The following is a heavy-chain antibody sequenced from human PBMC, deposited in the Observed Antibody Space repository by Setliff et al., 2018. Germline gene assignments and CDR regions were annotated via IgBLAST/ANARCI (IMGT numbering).Heavy chain of an antibody. D-gene: IGHD3-10*01. CDR1: GGSISSSSYY. CDR2: IHYNGNL. V-gene: IGHV4-39*01. Sequence: PSETLSLTSAVSGGSISSSSYYWGWIRQSPGEGLEWIANIHYNGNLYYNPSLKNRATISMDTSKIQFSLKLISVTAADTALYFCARRPTGPGAPFDIWGHGTMVTVSS. J-gene: IGHJ3*02. CDR3: ARRPTGPGAPFDI.